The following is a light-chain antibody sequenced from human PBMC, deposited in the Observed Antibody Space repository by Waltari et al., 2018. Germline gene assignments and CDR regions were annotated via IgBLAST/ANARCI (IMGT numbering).Light chain of an antibody. CDR2: EVS. J-gene: IGLJ2*01. V-gene: IGLV2-23*02. CDR3: CSYAGSSTFVV. CDR1: SSDVGSYNL. Sequence: QSALTQPASVSGSPGQSITISCTGTSSDVGSYNLVSWYQQHPGKAPKLMIYEVSKRPSWVSNRFPGSKSGNTASLTISGLQAEDDADYYCCSYAGSSTFVVFGGGTKLTVL.